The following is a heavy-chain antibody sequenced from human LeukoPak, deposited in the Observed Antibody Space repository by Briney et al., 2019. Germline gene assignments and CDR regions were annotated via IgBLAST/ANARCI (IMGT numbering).Heavy chain of an antibody. CDR2: IGTAGDT. CDR1: GFTFSSYD. CDR3: ARVDYDSSGYYWFDN. J-gene: IGHJ4*02. D-gene: IGHD3-22*01. Sequence: GGSLRLSCAASGFTFSSYDMHWVRQATGKGLEWVSDIGTAGDTYYPGSVKGRFTISRENAKNSLYLQMNSLRAGDTAVYYCARVDYDSSGYYWFDNWGQGTLVTVSS. V-gene: IGHV3-13*01.